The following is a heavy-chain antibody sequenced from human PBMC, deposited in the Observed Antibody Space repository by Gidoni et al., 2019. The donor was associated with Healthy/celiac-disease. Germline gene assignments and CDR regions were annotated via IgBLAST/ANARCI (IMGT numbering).Heavy chain of an antibody. CDR1: GGSFSGYY. D-gene: IGHD6-13*01. Sequence: QVQLQQWGAGLLKPSETLSLTCAVYGGSFSGYYWSWIRQPPGKGLEWIGEINHSGSTNYNPSLKSRVTISVDTSKNQFSLKLSSVTAADTAVYYCARSKRYGSSWTYYFDYWGQGTLVTVSS. CDR3: ARSKRYGSSWTYYFDY. V-gene: IGHV4-34*01. J-gene: IGHJ4*02. CDR2: INHSGST.